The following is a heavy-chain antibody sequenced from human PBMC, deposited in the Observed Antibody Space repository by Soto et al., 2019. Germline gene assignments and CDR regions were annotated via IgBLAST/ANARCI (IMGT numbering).Heavy chain of an antibody. CDR3: ARLTGDPY. D-gene: IGHD7-27*01. CDR2: IYYSGST. J-gene: IGHJ4*02. Sequence: SETLSLTCTVSGGSISSYYWSWIRQPPGKGLEWIGYIYYSGSTNYNPSLKSRVTISVDTSKNQFSLKLSSVTAADTAVYYCARLTGDPYWGQGTLVTVSS. V-gene: IGHV4-59*01. CDR1: GGSISSYY.